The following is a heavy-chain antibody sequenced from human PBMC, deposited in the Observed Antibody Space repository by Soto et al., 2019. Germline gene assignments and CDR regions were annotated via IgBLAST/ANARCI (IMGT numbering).Heavy chain of an antibody. J-gene: IGHJ4*02. CDR3: ARLTITMVRGVITSSENDFDY. D-gene: IGHD3-10*01. CDR1: GFTFSSYA. Sequence: PGGSLRLSCVASGFTFSSYAMHWVRQAPGKGLEWVAVISYDGSNKYYADSVKGRFTISRDNSKNTLYLQMNSLRAEDTAVYYCARLTITMVRGVITSSENDFDYWGQGTLVTVSS. CDR2: ISYDGSNK. V-gene: IGHV3-30-3*01.